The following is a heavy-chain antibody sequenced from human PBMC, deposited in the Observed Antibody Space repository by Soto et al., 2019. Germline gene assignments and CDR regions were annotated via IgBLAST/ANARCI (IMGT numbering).Heavy chain of an antibody. V-gene: IGHV4-61*01. CDR3: ARSPFGEFDP. CDR2: IYYSGST. Sequence: SETLSLTCTVSGGSVSSGIYYWIWIRQPPGKGLEWIGYIYYSGSTNYNPSLKSRVTISVDTSKNQFSLKLSSVTAADTAVYYCARSPFGEFDPWGQGTLVTVSS. J-gene: IGHJ5*02. D-gene: IGHD3-10*01. CDR1: GGSVSSGIYY.